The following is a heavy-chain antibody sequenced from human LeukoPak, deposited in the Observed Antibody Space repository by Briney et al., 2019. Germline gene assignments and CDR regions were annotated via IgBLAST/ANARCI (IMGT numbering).Heavy chain of an antibody. V-gene: IGHV3-30*02. D-gene: IGHD1-1*01. Sequence: PGGSLRLSCAASGFTFSSYGMHWVRQAPGKGLEWVAFIRYDGSNKFYADSVKGRFTISRDNSKNTLYLQMNSLRAEDTAVYYCAKNGALNWMPSYYYYYMDVWGKGTTVTVSS. CDR1: GFTFSSYG. CDR3: AKNGALNWMPSYYYYYMDV. J-gene: IGHJ6*03. CDR2: IRYDGSNK.